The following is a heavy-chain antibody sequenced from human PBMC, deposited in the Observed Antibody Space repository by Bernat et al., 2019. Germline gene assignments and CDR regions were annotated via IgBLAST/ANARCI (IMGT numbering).Heavy chain of an antibody. D-gene: IGHD2-15*01. CDR2: IIPIFGTA. V-gene: IGHV1-69*01. J-gene: IGHJ6*03. CDR3: ARGGYCSGGSCYYYYYYMDV. CDR1: GDTFSSYA. Sequence: QVQLVQSGAEVKKPGSSVKVSCKASGDTFSSYAISWVRQAPGQGLEWMGGIIPIFGTANYAQKFQGRVTITADESTSTAYMELSSLRSEDTAVYYCARGGYCSGGSCYYYYYYMDVWGKGTTVTVSS.